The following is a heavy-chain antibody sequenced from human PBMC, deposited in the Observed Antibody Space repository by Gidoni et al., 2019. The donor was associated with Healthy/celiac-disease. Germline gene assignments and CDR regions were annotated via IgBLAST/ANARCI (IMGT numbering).Heavy chain of an antibody. CDR3: ASRPLGALGDY. Sequence: EVQLLESGGGLVQPGGSLRLYCAASGLTFSSSAMSGVGQAPGKGLEWVSAISGSGGSTYYADSVKGRFTISRDNSKNTLYLQMNSLRAEDTAVYYCASRPLGALGDYWGQGTLVTVSS. V-gene: IGHV3-23*01. D-gene: IGHD1-26*01. J-gene: IGHJ4*02. CDR2: ISGSGGST. CDR1: GLTFSSSA.